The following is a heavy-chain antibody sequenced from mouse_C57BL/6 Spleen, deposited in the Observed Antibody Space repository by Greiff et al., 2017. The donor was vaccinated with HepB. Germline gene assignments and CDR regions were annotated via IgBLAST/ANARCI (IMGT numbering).Heavy chain of an antibody. CDR2: INPGSGGT. CDR3: ARGHYSRDYATDY. Sequence: QVQLQQSGAELVRPGTSVKVSCKASGYAFTNYLIEWVKQRPGQGLEWIGVINPGSGGTNYNEKFKGKATLTADKSSSTAYMQLSSLTSEDSAVYFCARGHYSRDYATDYWGQGTSVTVSS. V-gene: IGHV1-54*01. D-gene: IGHD2-12*01. J-gene: IGHJ4*01. CDR1: GYAFTNYL.